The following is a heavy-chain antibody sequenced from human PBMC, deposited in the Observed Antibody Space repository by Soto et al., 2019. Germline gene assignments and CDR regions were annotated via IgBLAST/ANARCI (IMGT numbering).Heavy chain of an antibody. CDR2: ISGYNGNT. CDR1: GYTFSSYG. V-gene: IGHV1-18*01. Sequence: ASVKVSCKASGYTFSSYGVSWVRQAPGQGLEWMGWISGYNGNTNYAQKLQGRLTMTTDTSTSTAYMELGSLRSDDTAVYYCARGGHNWFVDVWGKGTTVTVSS. D-gene: IGHD1-1*01. J-gene: IGHJ6*04. CDR3: ARGGHNWFVDV.